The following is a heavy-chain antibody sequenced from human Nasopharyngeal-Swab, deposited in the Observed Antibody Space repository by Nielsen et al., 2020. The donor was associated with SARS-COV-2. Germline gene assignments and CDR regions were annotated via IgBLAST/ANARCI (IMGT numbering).Heavy chain of an antibody. Sequence: GGSLRPSCVASGFTFRDYWMSWVRQAPAKGLEWVASIKQDGSEKNYVDSVKGRFTISRDNAKNSLFLQMGSLRTEDTAFYYCARVGGRTSPMGSWGQGTLVTVSS. J-gene: IGHJ4*02. V-gene: IGHV3-7*01. CDR1: GFTFRDYW. CDR3: ARVGGRTSPMGS. CDR2: IKQDGSEK. D-gene: IGHD3-10*01.